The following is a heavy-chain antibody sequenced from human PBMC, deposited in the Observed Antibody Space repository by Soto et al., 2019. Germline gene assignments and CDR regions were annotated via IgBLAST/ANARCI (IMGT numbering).Heavy chain of an antibody. D-gene: IGHD1-1*01. CDR2: ISSSFITI. CDR1: GFTFSDYY. J-gene: IGHJ4*02. V-gene: IGHV3-11*01. Sequence: PXGSLRLSCAASGFTFSDYYMSWMRQAPGKGLEWVSDISSSFITIHYAESVKGRFTISRDNAKNSLFLQMNSLSAEDTAVYYCARVSATGWNVTGRDYFDYWGQGALVTVSS. CDR3: ARVSATGWNVTGRDYFDY.